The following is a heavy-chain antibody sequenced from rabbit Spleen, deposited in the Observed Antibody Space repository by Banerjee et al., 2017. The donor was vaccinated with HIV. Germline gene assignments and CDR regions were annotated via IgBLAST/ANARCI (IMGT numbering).Heavy chain of an antibody. D-gene: IGHD8-1*01. J-gene: IGHJ4*01. CDR3: ARDSIDDGYAGYGYFYFKL. V-gene: IGHV1S45*01. CDR1: GIDFSSYYF. CDR2: IFAGSSGTT. Sequence: QEQLEESGGGLVKPEGSLTLTCKASGIDFSSYYFMCWVRQAPGKGLEWSACIFAGSSGTTYYASWAKGRFTISKTSSTTVTLQMTSLTAADTATYFCARDSIDDGYAGYGYFYFKLWGPGTLVTVS.